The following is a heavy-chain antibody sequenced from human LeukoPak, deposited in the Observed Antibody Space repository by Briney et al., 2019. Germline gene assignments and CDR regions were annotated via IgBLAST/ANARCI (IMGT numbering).Heavy chain of an antibody. CDR1: GGSISSGSYY. CDR2: IYTSGST. CDR3: ATNGYYCMDV. Sequence: SQTLSLTCTVSGGSISSGSYYWSWIRQPAGKGLEWIGRIYTSGSTNYNPSLKSRVTMSVDTSKNQFSLKLSSVTAADTAVYYCATNGYYCMDVWGKGTTVTVS. J-gene: IGHJ6*03. V-gene: IGHV4-61*02. D-gene: IGHD2-8*01.